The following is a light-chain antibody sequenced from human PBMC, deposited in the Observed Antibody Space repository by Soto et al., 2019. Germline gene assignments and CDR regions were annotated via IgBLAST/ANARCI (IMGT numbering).Light chain of an antibody. CDR3: QQRSNWPPWT. Sequence: EIVLTQSPATLSLSPGERATLSCGASQSVSSYLAWYQQKPGQAPRLLIYAASNRATGIPARFSGSGSGTDFTLTISSLEPEDFAVYYCQQRSNWPPWTFGQGTKVEIK. J-gene: IGKJ1*01. CDR2: AAS. V-gene: IGKV3-11*01. CDR1: QSVSSY.